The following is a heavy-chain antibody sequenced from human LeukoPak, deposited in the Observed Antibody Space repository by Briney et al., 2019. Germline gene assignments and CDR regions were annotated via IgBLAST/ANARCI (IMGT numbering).Heavy chain of an antibody. CDR2: ISYDGSNK. Sequence: GGSLRLSCAASGFTFSSYGMHWVRQAPGKGLEWVAVISYDGSNKYYADSVKGRFTISRDNSKNTLHLQMNSLRAEDTAVYYCAKDPGLAVRGVIHYYYYYGMDVWGQGTTVTVSS. D-gene: IGHD3-10*01. CDR3: AKDPGLAVRGVIHYYYYYGMDV. CDR1: GFTFSSYG. J-gene: IGHJ6*02. V-gene: IGHV3-30*18.